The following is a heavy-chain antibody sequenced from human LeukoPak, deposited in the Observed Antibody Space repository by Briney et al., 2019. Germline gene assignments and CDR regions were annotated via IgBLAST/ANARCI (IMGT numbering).Heavy chain of an antibody. CDR1: GGSISSSSYY. Sequence: MPSETLSLTCTVSGGSISSSSYYWGWIRQPPGKGLEWIGYIYYSGSTNYNPSLKSRVTISVDLSKHQFSLKLSSVTAADTAVYYCAREYSGYDWGYLRYYYMDVWGKGTTVTVSS. D-gene: IGHD5-12*01. V-gene: IGHV4-61*05. CDR3: AREYSGYDWGYLRYYYMDV. CDR2: IYYSGST. J-gene: IGHJ6*03.